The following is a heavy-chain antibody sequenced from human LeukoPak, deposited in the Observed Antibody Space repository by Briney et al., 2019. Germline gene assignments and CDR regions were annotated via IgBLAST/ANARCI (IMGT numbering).Heavy chain of an antibody. Sequence: GGSLRLSCAASGFTFSSYAMSWVRQAPGKGLEWVSAISGSGGSTYYADSVKGRFTISRDNSKNTLYLQMNNLRVEDTAVYYCAKGGRHTGWYGLFDYWGPGTLVTVSS. CDR2: ISGSGGST. J-gene: IGHJ4*02. D-gene: IGHD3-9*01. CDR3: AKGGRHTGWYGLFDY. V-gene: IGHV3-23*01. CDR1: GFTFSSYA.